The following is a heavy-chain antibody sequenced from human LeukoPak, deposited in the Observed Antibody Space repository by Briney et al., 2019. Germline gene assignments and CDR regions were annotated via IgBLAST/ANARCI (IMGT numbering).Heavy chain of an antibody. D-gene: IGHD2-21*01. J-gene: IGHJ4*02. V-gene: IGHV3-30-3*01. CDR1: GFTFSSYA. CDR2: ISDHESGSNE. CDR3: ARSRGYCGGEAQCDFTY. Sequence: GRSLRLSCAASGFTFSSYAFHCVRQAPGKGLEWVALISDHESGSNEYYAASVKGRFTISRDNSRKTLSLQMNTLRIEDTAVYYCARSRGYCGGEAQCDFTYWGQGTLVTVSS.